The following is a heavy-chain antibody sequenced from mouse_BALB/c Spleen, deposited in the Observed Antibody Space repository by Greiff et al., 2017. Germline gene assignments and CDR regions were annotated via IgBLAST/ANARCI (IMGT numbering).Heavy chain of an antibody. CDR2: INPSTGYT. V-gene: IGHV1-7*01. J-gene: IGHJ4*01. D-gene: IGHD1-1*01. Sequence: QVQLQQSGAELAKPGASVKMSCKASGYTFTSYWMHWVKQRPGQGLEWIGYINPSTGYTEYNQKFKDKATLTADKSSSTAYMQLSSLTSEDSAVYYCAREGFYYYGSSYLYAMDYWGQGTSVTVSS. CDR1: GYTFTSYW. CDR3: AREGFYYYGSSYLYAMDY.